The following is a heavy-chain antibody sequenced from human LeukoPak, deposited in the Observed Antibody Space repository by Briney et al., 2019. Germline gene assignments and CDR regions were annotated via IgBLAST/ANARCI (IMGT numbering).Heavy chain of an antibody. V-gene: IGHV3-21*01. Sequence: PGGSLRLSCAASGFTSSSYSMNWVRQAPGKGLEWVSSISSSSSYINYADSVKGRFTIPRDTAKNALYLEMNSLRAEDTAVYYCARDRFRYSSGWCPDVWGQGATVTVSS. CDR1: GFTSSSYS. D-gene: IGHD6-19*01. CDR3: ARDRFRYSSGWCPDV. CDR2: ISSSSSYI. J-gene: IGHJ6*02.